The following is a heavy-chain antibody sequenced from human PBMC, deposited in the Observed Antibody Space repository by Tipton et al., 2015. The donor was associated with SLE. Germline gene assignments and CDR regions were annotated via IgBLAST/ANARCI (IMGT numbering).Heavy chain of an antibody. Sequence: TLSLTCAPSGGSFSRYYWTWIRQSPGKGLEWIGEVSHSGDTNYTPSLKSRVSISVDTSKNLFFLKLTSVTAADTAVYFCARGFGYYYNYLDVWGKGTTVIVSS. J-gene: IGHJ6*03. V-gene: IGHV4-34*01. D-gene: IGHD3-10*01. CDR1: GGSFSRYY. CDR2: VSHSGDT. CDR3: ARGFGYYYNYLDV.